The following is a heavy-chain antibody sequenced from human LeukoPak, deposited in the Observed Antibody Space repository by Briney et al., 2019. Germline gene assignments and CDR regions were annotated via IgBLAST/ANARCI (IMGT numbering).Heavy chain of an antibody. D-gene: IGHD3-22*01. J-gene: IGHJ4*02. Sequence: GASVKVSCKASGGTFSSYAISWVRQAPGQGLEWMGGIIPIFGTANYAQKFQGRVTITADESTSTAYMELSSLRSEDTAVYYCARESYYDSSGYYFVYFDYWGQGTLVTVSS. CDR3: ARESYYDSSGYYFVYFDY. CDR2: IIPIFGTA. CDR1: GGTFSSYA. V-gene: IGHV1-69*13.